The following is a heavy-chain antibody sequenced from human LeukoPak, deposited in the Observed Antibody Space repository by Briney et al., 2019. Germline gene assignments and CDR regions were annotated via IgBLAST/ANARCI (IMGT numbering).Heavy chain of an antibody. CDR1: GGTFSSYA. CDR2: IIPIFGTA. D-gene: IGHD5-24*01. V-gene: IGHV1-69*01. Sequence: GASVKVSCKASGGTFSSYAISWVRQAPGQGLEWMGGIIPIFGTANYAQKFQGRVTITADESTSTAYMELSSLRSEDTAVYYCARGAARMVEVATIISFEYWGRGTLVTVSS. J-gene: IGHJ4*02. CDR3: ARGAARMVEVATIISFEY.